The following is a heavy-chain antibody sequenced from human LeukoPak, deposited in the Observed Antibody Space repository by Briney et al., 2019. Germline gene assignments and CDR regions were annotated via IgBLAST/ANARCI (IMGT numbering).Heavy chain of an antibody. J-gene: IGHJ2*01. CDR1: GYTFPSYS. V-gene: IGHV1-46*01. D-gene: IGHD5-24*01. CDR3: ARDLRRDVYNRDWYLDL. Sequence: ASVKVSCKASGYTFPSYSMHWVRQAPGQGLEWMGIINPSGGSTSYAQKFQGRVTMTRDTSTSTVYMDLSSLRSEDTAVYYCARDLRRDVYNRDWYLDLWGRGTLVTVSS. CDR2: INPSGGST.